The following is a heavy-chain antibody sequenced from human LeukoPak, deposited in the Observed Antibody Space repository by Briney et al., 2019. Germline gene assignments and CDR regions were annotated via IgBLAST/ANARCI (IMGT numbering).Heavy chain of an antibody. CDR1: GLTFSSYG. D-gene: IGHD4-23*01. V-gene: IGHV3-30*18. CDR3: AKDITRYGDNAVDY. J-gene: IGHJ4*02. CDR2: ISYDGSNK. Sequence: GGSLRLSCAASGLTFSSYGIHWVRQAPGKGLEWVAVISYDGSNKYYADSVKGRFTISRDNSKNTLYLQMNSLRAEDTAVYYCAKDITRYGDNAVDYWGQGTLVTVSS.